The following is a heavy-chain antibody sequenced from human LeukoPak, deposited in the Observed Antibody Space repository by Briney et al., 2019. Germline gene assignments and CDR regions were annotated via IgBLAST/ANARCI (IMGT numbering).Heavy chain of an antibody. D-gene: IGHD6-19*01. CDR1: GFTFSSYA. V-gene: IGHV3-23*01. CDR2: ISGSGGST. CDR3: AKEQWLVELNWFDP. J-gene: IGHJ5*02. Sequence: HPGRSLRLSCAASGFTFSSYAMSWVRQAPGKGLEWVSAISGSGGSTYYADSVKGRFTISRDNSKNTLYPQMNSLRAEDTAVYYCAKEQWLVELNWFDPWGQGTLVTVSS.